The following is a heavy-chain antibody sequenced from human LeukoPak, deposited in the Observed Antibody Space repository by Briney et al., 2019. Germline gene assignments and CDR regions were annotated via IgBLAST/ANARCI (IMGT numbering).Heavy chain of an antibody. D-gene: IGHD6-19*01. V-gene: IGHV3-48*03. CDR2: ISSSCSTI. J-gene: IGHJ3*02. Sequence: GGSLRLSCAASGFTFSSYEVNWVRQALGKGLEWVSYISSSCSTIYYADSVKGRFTISRDNAKNSLYLQMNSLRAEDTAVYYCARDRGWVAVAGHDAFDIWGQGTMVTVSS. CDR1: GFTFSSYE. CDR3: ARDRGWVAVAGHDAFDI.